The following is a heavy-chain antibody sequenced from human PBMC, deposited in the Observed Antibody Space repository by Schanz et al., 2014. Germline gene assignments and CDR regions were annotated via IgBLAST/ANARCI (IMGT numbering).Heavy chain of an antibody. D-gene: IGHD5-12*01. V-gene: IGHV3-30*04. CDR2: ISSDGFNK. CDR3: ARDEGRDGYNLAFDV. CDR1: RFTFSTYA. Sequence: QVQLVESGGGVVQPGGSLRLSCAASRFTFSTYAMHWVRQAPGKGLGWLAVISSDGFNKFYADSVKGRFTISRDNSKNTLYLQMNSLRTEDTALYFCARDEGRDGYNLAFDVWGQGTLVTVSS. J-gene: IGHJ3*01.